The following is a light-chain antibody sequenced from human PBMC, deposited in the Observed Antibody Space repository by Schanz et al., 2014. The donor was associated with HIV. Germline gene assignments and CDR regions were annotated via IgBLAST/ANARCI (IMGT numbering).Light chain of an antibody. V-gene: IGLV2-23*03. Sequence: QSALTQPASVSGSPGQSITISCTGTSSDVGSYNLVSWYQQHPGKAPKLMIYEGSKRPSGVSNRFSGSKSGNTASLTISGLQAEDEADYYCCSYAGSNTFLFGGGTKVTVL. CDR3: CSYAGSNTFL. CDR2: EGS. J-gene: IGLJ2*01. CDR1: SSDVGSYNL.